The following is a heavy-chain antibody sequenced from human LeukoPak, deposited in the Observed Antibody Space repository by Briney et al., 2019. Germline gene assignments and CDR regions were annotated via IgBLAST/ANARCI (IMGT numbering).Heavy chain of an antibody. J-gene: IGHJ6*02. Sequence: GGSLRLSCAASGFTFSSYDMHWVRQATGKGLEWVSAIGTAGDTYYAGSVKGRFTISRDNAKNSLYLQVNTLRAGDTAVYYCAREPPLYGMDVWGQGTTVTVSS. CDR1: GFTFSSYD. CDR3: AREPPLYGMDV. V-gene: IGHV3-13*01. CDR2: IGTAGDT.